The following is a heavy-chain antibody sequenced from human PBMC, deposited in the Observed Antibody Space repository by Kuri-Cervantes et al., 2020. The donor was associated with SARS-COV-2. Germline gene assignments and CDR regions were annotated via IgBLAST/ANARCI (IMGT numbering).Heavy chain of an antibody. J-gene: IGHJ4*02. D-gene: IGHD4-23*01. V-gene: IGHV3-43*01. CDR1: GFTFDDYT. CDR3: AKDMTPDYGGNVDY. CDR2: ISWDGGST. Sequence: LSLTCAASGFTFDDYTMHCVRQAPGKGLEWVSLISWDGGSTYYADSVKGRFTISRDNSKNSLYLQMNSLRTEDTALYYCAKDMTPDYGGNVDYWGQGTLVTVSS.